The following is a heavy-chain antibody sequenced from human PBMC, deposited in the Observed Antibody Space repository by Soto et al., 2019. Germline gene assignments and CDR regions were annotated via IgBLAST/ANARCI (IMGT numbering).Heavy chain of an antibody. D-gene: IGHD2-15*01. CDR2: IIPMFGTA. V-gene: IGHV1-69*06. Sequence: QVQLLQSGAEVKRPGSSVRVSCKASGGTFSTNGINWVRQAPGQGLEWMGGIIPMFGTANYAQKFQGRVTITADKSTSTGYMDLSSLRSEDTATYYCARRPARYCSGGGCYSGDYYGLDVWGQGTTVTVSS. CDR1: GGTFSTNG. J-gene: IGHJ6*02. CDR3: ARRPARYCSGGGCYSGDYYGLDV.